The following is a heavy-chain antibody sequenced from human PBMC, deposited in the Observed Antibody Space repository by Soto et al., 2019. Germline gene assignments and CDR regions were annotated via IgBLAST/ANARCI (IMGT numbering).Heavy chain of an antibody. D-gene: IGHD2-2*01. J-gene: IGHJ4*02. CDR3: AKDGWCTTTKCYAVYFDY. CDR1: GLTFSNYG. Sequence: PGXSLILSCAASGLTFSNYGMHCVRQAPFKGLEWVALVSTDGNNEYYAESVKGRFTVSRDNSKNTLYLQMNGLRAEDTAVYYCAKDGWCTTTKCYAVYFDYWGQGTPVTVSS. V-gene: IGHV3-30*18. CDR2: VSTDGNNE.